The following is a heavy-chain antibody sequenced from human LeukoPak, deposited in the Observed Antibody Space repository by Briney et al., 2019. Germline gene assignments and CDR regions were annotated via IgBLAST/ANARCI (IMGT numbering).Heavy chain of an antibody. V-gene: IGHV4-31*03. J-gene: IGHJ4*02. CDR3: ARASDYDSSSYYYFDY. Sequence: SETLSLTCTVSGDSISSGGYYWSWIRQHPGKGLEWLGYIYYSGSIYYNPSLKSRVAISVDTSKNQFSLKLSSVTAADTAVYYCARASDYDSSSYYYFDYWGQGTLVTVSS. CDR1: GDSISSGGYY. CDR2: IYYSGSI. D-gene: IGHD3-22*01.